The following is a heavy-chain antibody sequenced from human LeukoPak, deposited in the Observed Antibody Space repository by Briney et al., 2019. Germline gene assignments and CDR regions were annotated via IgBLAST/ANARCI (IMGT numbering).Heavy chain of an antibody. V-gene: IGHV4-59*01. D-gene: IGHD3-3*01. Sequence: PSETLSLTCTVSGGSLSSYYWSWIRQPPGKGLEWIGYIYYSGSTNYNPSLKSRVTISVDTSKNQFSLKLSSVTAADTAVYYCARGNTIFGVVTDFDYWGQGTLVTVSS. J-gene: IGHJ4*02. CDR1: GGSLSSYY. CDR3: ARGNTIFGVVTDFDY. CDR2: IYYSGST.